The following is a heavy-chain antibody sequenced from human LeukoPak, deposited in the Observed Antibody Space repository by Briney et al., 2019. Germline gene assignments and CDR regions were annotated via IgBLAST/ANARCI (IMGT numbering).Heavy chain of an antibody. CDR2: ISYDGSNK. Sequence: GGSLRLSCAASGFIFSSYGMHWVRQAPGKGLEWVAVISYDGSNKYYADSVKGRFTISRDNSKNTLYLQMNSLRAEDTAVYYCAKVMGSSGYYSEWVYGMDVWGQGTTVTVSS. V-gene: IGHV3-30*18. J-gene: IGHJ6*02. CDR1: GFIFSSYG. CDR3: AKVMGSSGYYSEWVYGMDV. D-gene: IGHD3-22*01.